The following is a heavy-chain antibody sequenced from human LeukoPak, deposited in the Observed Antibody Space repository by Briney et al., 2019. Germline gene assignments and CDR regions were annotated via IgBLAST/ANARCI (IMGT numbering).Heavy chain of an antibody. D-gene: IGHD2-2*01. Sequence: PGGSLRLSCTASGFTFGDYALSWVRQAPGKGLEWVGFIRSKAYGGTTEYVASVKGRFTISRDDSKSIASLQVNSLKSDDTAIYYCTRVAYSSTWYYFDYWGQGTLVTVSS. CDR3: TRVAYSSTWYYFDY. V-gene: IGHV3-49*04. CDR2: IRSKAYGGTT. J-gene: IGHJ4*02. CDR1: GFTFGDYA.